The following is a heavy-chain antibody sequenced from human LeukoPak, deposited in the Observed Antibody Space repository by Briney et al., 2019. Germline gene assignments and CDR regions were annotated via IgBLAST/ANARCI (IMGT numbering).Heavy chain of an antibody. V-gene: IGHV3-7*01. D-gene: IGHD2-15*01. CDR2: IKQDGSEK. CDR3: ARGSDVGSYYYYYMDV. Sequence: PGGSLRLSCAASGFTFSSYWMTWVRQAPGKGLEWVANIKQDGSEKYYVDSVKGRFTISRDNAKNSLYLQMNSLRAEDTAVYYCARGSDVGSYYYYYMDVWGKGTTVTVSS. J-gene: IGHJ6*03. CDR1: GFTFSSYW.